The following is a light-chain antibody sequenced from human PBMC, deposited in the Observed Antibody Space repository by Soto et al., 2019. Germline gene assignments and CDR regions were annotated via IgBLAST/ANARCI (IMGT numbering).Light chain of an antibody. V-gene: IGKV3-11*01. CDR1: QSVSSH. J-gene: IGKJ5*01. Sequence: EIVLTQSPATLSLSPGERATLSCRASQSVSSHLAWYQQKPGLAPRLLIYETSNRATGIPARFRGSGSGTDFTLTISSLEPEDFAVYYCQHRSIWPVSFGQGTRLEIK. CDR3: QHRSIWPVS. CDR2: ETS.